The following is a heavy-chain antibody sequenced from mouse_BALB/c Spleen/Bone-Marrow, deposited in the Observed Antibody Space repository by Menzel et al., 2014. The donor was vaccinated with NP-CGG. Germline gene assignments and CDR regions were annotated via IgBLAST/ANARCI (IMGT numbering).Heavy chain of an antibody. V-gene: IGHV7-3*02. CDR2: IRNKANGYTT. J-gene: IGHJ1*01. Sequence: EVKLMESGGGLVQPGGSLRLSCATSGFTFTDYYMSWVRQPPGKALEWLGFIRNKANGYTTEYSASVKGRFTISRDNSQGILYLQMNILRTEDSATYYCARDRNYDINWYFDVWGAGTTVTVSS. CDR3: ARDRNYDINWYFDV. CDR1: GFTFTDYY. D-gene: IGHD1-1*01.